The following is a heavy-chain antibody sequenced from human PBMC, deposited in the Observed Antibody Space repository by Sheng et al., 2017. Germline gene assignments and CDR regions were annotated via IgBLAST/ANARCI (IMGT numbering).Heavy chain of an antibody. CDR2: INHSGST. CDR1: VGSFSGYY. V-gene: IGHV4-34*01. J-gene: IGHJ5*02. D-gene: IGHD2-2*01. CDR3: ARGQARYCSSTSCQGAFDP. Sequence: QVQLQQWGAGLLKPSETLSLTCAVYVGSFSGYYWSWIRQPPGKGLEWIGEINHSGSTNYNPSLKSRVTISVDTSKNQFSLKLSSVTAADTAVYYCARGQARYCSSTSCQGAFDPSGRGNPSVTVSS.